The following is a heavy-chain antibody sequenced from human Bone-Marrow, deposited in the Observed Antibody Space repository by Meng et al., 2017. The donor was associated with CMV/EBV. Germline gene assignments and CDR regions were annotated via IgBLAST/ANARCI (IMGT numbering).Heavy chain of an antibody. D-gene: IGHD1-1*01. CDR1: GFTFSDYY. J-gene: IGHJ6*02. CDR2: IWYDGSNK. CDR3: AKVFTGYTLFGYGMDV. V-gene: IGHV3-33*06. Sequence: GESLKISCAASGFTFSDYYMSWIRQAPGKGLEWVAVIWYDGSNKYYADSVKGRFTISRDNSKNTLYLQMNSLRAEDTAVYYCAKVFTGYTLFGYGMDVWGQGTTVTVSS.